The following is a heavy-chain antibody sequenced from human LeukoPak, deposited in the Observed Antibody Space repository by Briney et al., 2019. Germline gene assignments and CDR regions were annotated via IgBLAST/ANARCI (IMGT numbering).Heavy chain of an antibody. Sequence: TLSLTCTVSGYSISSGYHWGWIRQPPGKALEWLALIYWDDDKRYSPSLKSRLTITKDTSKNQVVLTMTNMDPVDTATYYCARVDTAMVIDYWGQGTLVTVSS. CDR3: ARVDTAMVIDY. CDR2: IYWDDDK. J-gene: IGHJ4*02. CDR1: GYSISSGYHW. V-gene: IGHV2-5*02. D-gene: IGHD5-18*01.